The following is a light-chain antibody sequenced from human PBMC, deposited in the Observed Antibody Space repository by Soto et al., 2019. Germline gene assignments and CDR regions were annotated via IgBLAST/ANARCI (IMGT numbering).Light chain of an antibody. CDR3: QQYGSSPYT. CDR2: VAS. J-gene: IGKJ2*01. V-gene: IGKV3-20*01. Sequence: EIVLTQSPGTLSLSPGERATLSCRASQSVSSNYLAWYQQKPGQAPRLLIYVASSRATGIPDRFSGSGSGTDFTLTITRLEPEDFAVYYCQQYGSSPYTFGQGTKVDI. CDR1: QSVSSNY.